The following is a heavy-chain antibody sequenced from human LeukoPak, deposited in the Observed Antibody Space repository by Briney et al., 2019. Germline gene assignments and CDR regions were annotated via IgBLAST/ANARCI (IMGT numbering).Heavy chain of an antibody. J-gene: IGHJ4*02. V-gene: IGHV1-69*04. CDR2: IIPLLGEP. D-gene: IGHD2-21*02. Sequence: GASVKVSCKTSGGTFSTDGISWARQAPGQGPEWMGRIIPLLGEPDYAEKFQGRLTITAEKSTSTVHMELSSLRSEDTAMYYCARHGSAAIHSNFDYWGQGTLVTVSS. CDR3: ARHGSAAIHSNFDY. CDR1: GGTFSTDG.